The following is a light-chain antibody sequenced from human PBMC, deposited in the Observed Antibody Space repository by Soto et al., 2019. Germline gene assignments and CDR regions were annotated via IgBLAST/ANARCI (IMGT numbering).Light chain of an antibody. V-gene: IGLV2-14*01. Sequence: QSVLTQPASVSGSPGQSITISCTGTSSDVGGYNYVSWYQQHPGKAPKLMIYDVSNRPSGVSNRFSGSKSGNTASLTISGLQAEDEADYYCRSYTSSSTAVFGGGTKLTVL. CDR2: DVS. CDR1: SSDVGGYNY. CDR3: RSYTSSSTAV. J-gene: IGLJ2*01.